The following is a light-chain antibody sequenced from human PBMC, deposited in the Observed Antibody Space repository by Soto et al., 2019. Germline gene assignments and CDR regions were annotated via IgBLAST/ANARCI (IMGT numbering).Light chain of an antibody. CDR3: QQYGSSCT. CDR2: GAS. Sequence: IVFTQHAATLSFSPGERSTLSWASRSVSSSYLAWYQQKPGQAPRLLIYGASSRATGIPDRFSGSGSGTDFTLTISRLETEDFAVYYCQQYGSSCTFGPGTKVDIK. J-gene: IGKJ1*01. V-gene: IGKV3-20*01. CDR1: RSVSSSY.